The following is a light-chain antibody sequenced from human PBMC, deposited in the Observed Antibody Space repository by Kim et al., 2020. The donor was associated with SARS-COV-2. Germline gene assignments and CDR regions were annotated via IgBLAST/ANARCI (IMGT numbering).Light chain of an antibody. J-gene: IGLJ2*01. CDR2: AVS. CDR1: SSDGGSYNL. V-gene: IGLV2-23*02. Sequence: GQSITISCTGTSSDGGSYNLVSWYQQHPGKAPKRMIYAVSMRPSGVSNRFSGSKSGNTASLTISGLQAEDEADYYCCSYAGSSTVVFGGGTQLTVL. CDR3: CSYAGSSTVV.